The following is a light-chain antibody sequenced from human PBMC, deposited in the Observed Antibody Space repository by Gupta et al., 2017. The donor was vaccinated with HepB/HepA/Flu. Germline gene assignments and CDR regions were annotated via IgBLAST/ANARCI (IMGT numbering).Light chain of an antibody. V-gene: IGKV1-39*01. CDR1: QSINSY. J-gene: IGKJ1*01. Sequence: DIQMTQSPSSLSASVGDRLTITCRASQSINSYLNWYQLKPGKAPKLLIYAASSLQSGVPSRFIGGGYGTDFTLTINSLLPEDFATYYCQQRDSTPWTFGQGTKVEMK. CDR2: AAS. CDR3: QQRDSTPWT.